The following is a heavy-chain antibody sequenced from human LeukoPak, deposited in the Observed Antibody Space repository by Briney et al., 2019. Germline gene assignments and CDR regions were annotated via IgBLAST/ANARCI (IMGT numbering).Heavy chain of an antibody. CDR3: ATDQYGGYSD. D-gene: IGHD5-12*01. J-gene: IGHJ4*02. V-gene: IGHV3-15*01. Sequence: GGSLRLSCAASGFTFSNAWMSWVRQAPGKGLEWIGRIKSKTDGGTTDYVAPVRGRFTISRDDPTNTLYLQMNSLKSEDTAVYYCATDQYGGYSDWGQGTMVTVSS. CDR1: GFTFSNAW. CDR2: IKSKTDGGTT.